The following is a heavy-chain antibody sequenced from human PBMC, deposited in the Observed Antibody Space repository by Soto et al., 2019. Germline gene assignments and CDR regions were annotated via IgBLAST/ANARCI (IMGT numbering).Heavy chain of an antibody. V-gene: IGHV4-34*01. Sequence: SETLSLTCAVYGGPFSGYYWSWIRQPPGKGLEWIGEINHSGSTNYNPSLKSRVTISVDTSKNQFSLKLSSVTAADTAVYYCARGRDYDFWSGYYPPADVWGQGTTVTVSS. CDR1: GGPFSGYY. CDR3: ARGRDYDFWSGYYPPADV. D-gene: IGHD3-3*01. CDR2: INHSGST. J-gene: IGHJ6*02.